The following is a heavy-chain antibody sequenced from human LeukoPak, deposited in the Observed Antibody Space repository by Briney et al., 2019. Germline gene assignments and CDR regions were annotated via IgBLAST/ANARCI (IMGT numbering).Heavy chain of an antibody. D-gene: IGHD5-24*01. CDR2: IYYSGST. V-gene: IGHV4-59*08. Sequence: QASETLSLTCTVSGGSMSSYYWSWIRQPPGKGLEWIGYIYYSGSTKYNPSLKSRVTISVDTSKNQFSLKLSSVTAADTAVYYCARGARAGYNLEPFDYWGQGTLVVVSS. CDR3: ARGARAGYNLEPFDY. J-gene: IGHJ4*02. CDR1: GGSMSSYY.